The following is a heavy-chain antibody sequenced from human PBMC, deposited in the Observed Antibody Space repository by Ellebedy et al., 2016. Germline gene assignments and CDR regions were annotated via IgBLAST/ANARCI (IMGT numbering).Heavy chain of an antibody. V-gene: IGHV4-59*01. J-gene: IGHJ4*02. CDR1: GGSISSYY. D-gene: IGHD4-17*01. CDR2: IYYSGST. Sequence: SETLSLXXTVSGGSISSYYWSWIRQPPGKGLEWIGYIYYSGSTNYNPSLKSRVTISVDTSKNQFSLKLSSVTAADTAVYYCARDKVDDYGDSYYFDYWGQGTLVTVSS. CDR3: ARDKVDDYGDSYYFDY.